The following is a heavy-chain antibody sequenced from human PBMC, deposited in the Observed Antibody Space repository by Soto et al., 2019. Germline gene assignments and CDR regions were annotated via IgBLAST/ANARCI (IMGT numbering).Heavy chain of an antibody. J-gene: IGHJ6*02. Sequence: GGSLRLSCAASGFTFSSYAMHWVRQAPGKGLEWVAVISYDGSNKYYADSVKGRFTISRDNSKNTLYLQMNSLRAEDTAVYYCARVISREYGILSYYYGMDVWGQGTTVTVSS. CDR3: ARVISREYGILSYYYGMDV. CDR1: GFTFSSYA. D-gene: IGHD4-17*01. CDR2: ISYDGSNK. V-gene: IGHV3-30-3*01.